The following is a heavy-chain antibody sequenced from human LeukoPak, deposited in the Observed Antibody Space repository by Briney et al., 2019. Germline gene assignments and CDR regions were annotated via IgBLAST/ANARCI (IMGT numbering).Heavy chain of an antibody. J-gene: IGHJ6*01. D-gene: IGHD6-13*01. CDR3: ARELALSMDV. V-gene: IGHV3-11*01. CDR2: ISSSGSTI. CDR1: GFTFSDHY. Sequence: GGSLRLFCAASGFTFSDHYMSWIRQAPGEGLEWVSYISSSGSTIYYADSVKGRFTISRDNAKNSLYLQMNSLRAEDTAVYYCARELALSMDVWGQGTTVTVSS.